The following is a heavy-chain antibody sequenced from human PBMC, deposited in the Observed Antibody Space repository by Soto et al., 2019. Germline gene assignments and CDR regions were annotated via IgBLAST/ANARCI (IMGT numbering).Heavy chain of an antibody. Sequence: GASVKVSCKASGGTFSSYTSSWVRQTPGQGLEWMGRIIPILGIANYAQKFQGRVTITADKSTSTAYMELSSLRSEDTAVYYCARGYCSSTSCYYYYMDVWGKGTTVTVSS. V-gene: IGHV1-69*02. CDR1: GGTFSSYT. CDR3: ARGYCSSTSCYYYYMDV. J-gene: IGHJ6*03. CDR2: IIPILGIA. D-gene: IGHD2-2*01.